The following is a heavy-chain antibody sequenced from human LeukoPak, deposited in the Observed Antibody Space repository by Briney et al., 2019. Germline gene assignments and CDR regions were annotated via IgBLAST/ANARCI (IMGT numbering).Heavy chain of an antibody. J-gene: IGHJ5*02. CDR2: IIPIFGIA. D-gene: IGHD2-15*01. V-gene: IGHV1-69*04. CDR1: GGTFSSYA. CDR3: ARQEDCSGGSCYSFIWFDP. Sequence: SVKVSCKASGGTFSSYAISWVRQAPGQGLEWIGRIIPIFGIANYAQKFQGRATITADKSTSTAYMELSSLRSEDTAVYYCARQEDCSGGSCYSFIWFDPWGQGTLVTVSS.